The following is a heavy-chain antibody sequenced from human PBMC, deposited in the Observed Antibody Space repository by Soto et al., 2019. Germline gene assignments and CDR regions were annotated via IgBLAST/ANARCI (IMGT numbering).Heavy chain of an antibody. CDR3: ARGDTVVVPSAAPFDY. CDR1: GYSYIAYY. V-gene: IGHV1-2*02. J-gene: IGHJ4*02. Sequence: SVKVSCETSGYSYIAYYLHWVRQAPGQGLEWMGWINPNSGGTKSAQRFQGRLTMTRDTSMSTAYMELSSLRSDDTAVYSCARGDTVVVPSAAPFDYWGQGTLVTVSS. CDR2: INPNSGGT. D-gene: IGHD2-2*01.